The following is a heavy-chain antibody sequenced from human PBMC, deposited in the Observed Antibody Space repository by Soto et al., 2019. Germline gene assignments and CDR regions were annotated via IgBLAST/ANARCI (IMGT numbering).Heavy chain of an antibody. J-gene: IGHJ5*02. V-gene: IGHV4-4*07. CDR3: ARNSQLYSSSSGWFDP. Sequence: SETLSLTCTVSGGSISSYYWSWIRQPAGKGLEWIGRIYTSGSTNYNPSLKSRVTMSVDTSKNQFSLKLSSVTAADTAVYYCARNSQLYSSSSGWFDPWGQGTLVTVSS. CDR2: IYTSGST. CDR1: GGSISSYY. D-gene: IGHD6-6*01.